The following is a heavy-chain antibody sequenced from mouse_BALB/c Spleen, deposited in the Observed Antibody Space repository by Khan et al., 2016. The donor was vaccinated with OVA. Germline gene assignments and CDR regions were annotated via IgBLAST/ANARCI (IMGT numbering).Heavy chain of an antibody. J-gene: IGHJ3*01. V-gene: IGHV5-6*01. D-gene: IGHD1-1*01. Sequence: EVELVESGGDLVKPGGSLKLSCAASGFTFSTYGMSWVRQTPDKRLEWVATVSTGGGYTYSPDSVKGRFTISRDTAKNTLYLQMNGLKSDDTAIFYCTRLAYYYDSEGFAYWGKGTLVTVAA. CDR3: TRLAYYYDSEGFAY. CDR2: VSTGGGYT. CDR1: GFTFSTYG.